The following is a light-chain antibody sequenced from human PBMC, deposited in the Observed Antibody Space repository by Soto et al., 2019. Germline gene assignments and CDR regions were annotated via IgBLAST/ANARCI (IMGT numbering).Light chain of an antibody. J-gene: IGKJ4*01. CDR3: QKYNYWST. V-gene: IGKV3D-15*01. CDR1: QSVSSN. Sequence: EIVMTQSPATLSVSPGERATLSCWASQSVSSNLAWYQQKPGQAPRLLIYGASTRATGIPARFSGSGSGTEFTLTISSLQSEDFAVYYCQKYNYWSTFGGGTTVEIQ. CDR2: GAS.